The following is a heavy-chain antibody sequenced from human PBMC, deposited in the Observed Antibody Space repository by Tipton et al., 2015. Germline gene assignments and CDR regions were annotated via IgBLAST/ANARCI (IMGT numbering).Heavy chain of an antibody. J-gene: IGHJ3*02. Sequence: TLSLTCTVSGGSISSGDYYWSWIRQHPGKGLEWIGYIYYSGSTYYSPSLKSRVNISVDTSKNQFSLKLSSVTAADTAVYYCARDGAPYYYDPSGPQAAFDIWAQGTMVTVSS. CDR2: IYYSGST. D-gene: IGHD3-22*01. CDR1: GGSISSGDYY. V-gene: IGHV4-31*03. CDR3: ARDGAPYYYDPSGPQAAFDI.